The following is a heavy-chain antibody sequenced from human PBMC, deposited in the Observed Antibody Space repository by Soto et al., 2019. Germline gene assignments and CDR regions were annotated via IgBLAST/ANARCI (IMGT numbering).Heavy chain of an antibody. J-gene: IGHJ3*02. V-gene: IGHV1-46*01. CDR3: ARDAGYYHGAFDI. CDR1: GYSFITSYN. CDR2: INPTGSIT. Sequence: QVQLVQSGAEVKKPGASVKVSCKASGYSFITSYNMHLVRQAPGQGLEWMGIINPTGSITRYSQNFQGRPPMTRDTSTATDYMELSKLTSENTAVYFCARDAGYYHGAFDIGGQGTGVSVSS. D-gene: IGHD1-26*01.